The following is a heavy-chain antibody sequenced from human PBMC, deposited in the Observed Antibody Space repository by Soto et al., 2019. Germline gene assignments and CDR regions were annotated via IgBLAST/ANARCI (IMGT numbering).Heavy chain of an antibody. CDR1: GFTFSDYY. V-gene: IGHV3-11*01. CDR2: ISIGGTTI. J-gene: IGHJ5*02. CDR3: ATKGGRYYFQCEP. D-gene: IGHD3-22*01. Sequence: GGSLRLSCAASGFTFSDYYMSWIRQAPGKGLEWVSYISIGGTTIYYADSVKGRFTISRDDAKNSLFLQMNSLRPEDTAVYFCATKGGRYYFQCEPWGQGNMVSVSS.